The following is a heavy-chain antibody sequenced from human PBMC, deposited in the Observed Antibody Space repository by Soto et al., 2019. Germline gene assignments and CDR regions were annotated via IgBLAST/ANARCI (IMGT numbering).Heavy chain of an antibody. J-gene: IGHJ4*02. D-gene: IGHD3-22*01. CDR1: GGSLSSYY. CDR3: ARTNDSSGYYPLIY. Sequence: SETLCLTCTVSGGSLSSYYWSWIRQPPGKGLEWIGYIYYTGSTNYNPSLKSRVTISVDTSKNQFSLKLSSVTAADTAVYYCARTNDSSGYYPLIYWGQGTPVTVSS. V-gene: IGHV4-59*01. CDR2: IYYTGST.